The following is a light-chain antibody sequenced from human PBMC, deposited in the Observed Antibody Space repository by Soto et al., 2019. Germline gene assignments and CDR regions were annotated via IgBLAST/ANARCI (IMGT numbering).Light chain of an antibody. CDR3: AAWEDSLNGVV. J-gene: IGLJ2*01. CDR1: SSNIGSNT. V-gene: IGLV1-44*01. Sequence: QSVLTQPPSASGTPGQRVTISCSGSSSNIGSNTVNWYQQLPGTAPKLLIYSNNQRHSGVPDRVSGSKSGNSASQAISGLQGEEEADDYCAAWEDSLNGVVFGGGTKVTVL. CDR2: SNN.